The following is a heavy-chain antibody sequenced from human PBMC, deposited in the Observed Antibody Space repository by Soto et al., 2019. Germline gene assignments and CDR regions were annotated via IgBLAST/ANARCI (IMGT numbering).Heavy chain of an antibody. Sequence: PSETLSLTCAVSGGSISSGGYSWSWIRQPPGKGLEWIGYIYHSGSTYYNPSLKSRVTISVDRSKNQFSLKLSSVTAADTAVYYCARDSRYSGYDRRYFDYWGQGTLVTSPQ. CDR2: IYHSGST. V-gene: IGHV4-30-2*01. CDR3: ARDSRYSGYDRRYFDY. J-gene: IGHJ4*02. CDR1: GGSISSGGYS. D-gene: IGHD5-12*01.